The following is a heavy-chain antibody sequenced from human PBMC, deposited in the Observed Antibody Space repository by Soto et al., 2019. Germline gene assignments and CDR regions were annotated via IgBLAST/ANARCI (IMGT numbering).Heavy chain of an antibody. CDR3: AHLDTTVTTQ. Sequence: QITLKESGPTLVKPTQTLTLTCTFSGFSLSTSEVGVTWIRQPPGKALEWLALIYWVDDKRYSPSLKSRLTITEDAAKFQVVLTITNMDPVDTATYYCAHLDTTVTTQWGQGTLVTVSS. CDR1: GFSLSTSEVG. D-gene: IGHD4-17*01. CDR2: IYWVDDK. V-gene: IGHV2-5*02. J-gene: IGHJ4*02.